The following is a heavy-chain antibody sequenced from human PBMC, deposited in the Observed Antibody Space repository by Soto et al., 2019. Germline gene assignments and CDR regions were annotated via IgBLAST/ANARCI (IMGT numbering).Heavy chain of an antibody. CDR3: ARTQEVLWFGEFPPIDY. V-gene: IGHV5-51*01. J-gene: IGHJ4*02. D-gene: IGHD3-10*01. Sequence: GESLKISCKGSGYSFTSYWIGWVRQMPGKGLEWMGIIYPGDSDIRYSPSFQGQVTISADKSISTAYLQWSSLKASDTAMYYCARTQEVLWFGEFPPIDYWGQGTLVTVS. CDR2: IYPGDSDI. CDR1: GYSFTSYW.